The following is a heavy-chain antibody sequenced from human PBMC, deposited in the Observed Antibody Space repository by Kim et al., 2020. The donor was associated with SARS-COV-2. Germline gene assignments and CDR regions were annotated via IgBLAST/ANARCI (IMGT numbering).Heavy chain of an antibody. CDR1: GGSISSYY. J-gene: IGHJ4*02. CDR2: IYYSGST. CDR3: ARDREMDLDY. Sequence: SETLSLTCTVSGGSISSYYWSWIRQPPGKGLEWIGYIYYSGSTNYNPSLKSRVTISVDTSKNQFSLKLSSVTAADTAVYYCARDREMDLDYWGQGTLVTVSP. V-gene: IGHV4-59*13.